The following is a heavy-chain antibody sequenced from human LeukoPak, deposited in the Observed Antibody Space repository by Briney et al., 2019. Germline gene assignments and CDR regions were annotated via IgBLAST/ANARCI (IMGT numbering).Heavy chain of an antibody. Sequence: PGGSLRLSCAASGFTLSSHWMSWVRQAPGKGLEWVANIKQDGSEKYYVDSVKGRFTISRDNAKNSLYLQMNSLRAEDTAVYYCAREGSGRYLQYYFDYWGQGTLVTVSS. CDR3: AREGSGRYLQYYFDY. CDR2: IKQDGSEK. J-gene: IGHJ4*02. CDR1: GFTLSSHW. V-gene: IGHV3-7*01. D-gene: IGHD1-26*01.